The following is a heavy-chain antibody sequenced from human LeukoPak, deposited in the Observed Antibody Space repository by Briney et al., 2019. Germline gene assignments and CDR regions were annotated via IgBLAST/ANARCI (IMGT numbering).Heavy chain of an antibody. V-gene: IGHV3-7*01. CDR1: GFTFSSYW. CDR3: GRGRGVGSWLDY. Sequence: GGSLRLSCAASGFTFSSYWLSWVRQAPGKGLEWVANIKQDGSEKHYEDSVKARFTISRDNAKHSLYLQMNSLRAEDTAVYYCGRGRGVGSWLDYWGQGTLVTVSS. CDR2: IKQDGSEK. J-gene: IGHJ4*02. D-gene: IGHD6-13*01.